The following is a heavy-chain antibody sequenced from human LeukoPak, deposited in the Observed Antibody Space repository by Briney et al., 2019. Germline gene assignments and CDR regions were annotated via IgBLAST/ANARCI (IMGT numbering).Heavy chain of an antibody. CDR2: ISHTDSA. D-gene: IGHD2/OR15-2a*01. V-gene: IGHV4-39*07. Sequence: SDTLSLTCSVSGGSLSSRSFDWGWIRQPPGKGLGWIGTISHTDSAHYNPSLKTRVAISLDTSKNHFSLNLTSVTAEDTAVYYCVRDGKSFYDITSYFDYWGQGVLVTVSS. CDR3: VRDGKSFYDITSYFDY. J-gene: IGHJ4*02. CDR1: GGSLSSRSFD.